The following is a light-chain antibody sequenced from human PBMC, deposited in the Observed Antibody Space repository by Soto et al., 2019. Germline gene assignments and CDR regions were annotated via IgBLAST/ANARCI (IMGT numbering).Light chain of an antibody. Sequence: QSALTQPASVSGSPGQSITISCAGTSSDVGTYNLVSWYQHHPGKAPKLMIYEGSKRPSGVSNRFSGSKSGITASLTISGLQAEDEADYYCCSYAGSSTFDVFGTGTKLTVL. J-gene: IGLJ1*01. CDR2: EGS. CDR3: CSYAGSSTFDV. V-gene: IGLV2-23*01. CDR1: SSDVGTYNL.